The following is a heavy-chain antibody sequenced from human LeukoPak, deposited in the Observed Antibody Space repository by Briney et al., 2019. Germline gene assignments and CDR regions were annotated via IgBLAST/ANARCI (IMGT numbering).Heavy chain of an antibody. CDR1: GGSFSGYY. V-gene: IGHV4-34*01. CDR2: INHSGTT. D-gene: IGHD5-18*01. J-gene: IGHJ4*02. Sequence: SETLSLTCAVYGGSFSGYYWSWIRQPPGKGLEWIGEINHSGTTNYNPALKSRVTISVDTSKNQFSLKLSSVTAADTAVYYCARSRGYSYGQRTRFDYWDQGTLVTVSS. CDR3: ARSRGYSYGQRTRFDY.